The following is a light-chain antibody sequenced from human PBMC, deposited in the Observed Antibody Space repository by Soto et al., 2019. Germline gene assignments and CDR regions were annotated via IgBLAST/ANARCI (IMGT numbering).Light chain of an antibody. CDR1: QSVSGSY. V-gene: IGKV3-20*01. J-gene: IGKJ1*01. CDR2: STS. Sequence: EIVLTQSPSTLALSPEERATLSCRANQSVSGSYLAWYQQKPSQAPRLLIYSTSRRATDIPDRFSGSGSGTVFTLTISRLEPEDFAVYYCQQLGTSPWTFGQGTKVEI. CDR3: QQLGTSPWT.